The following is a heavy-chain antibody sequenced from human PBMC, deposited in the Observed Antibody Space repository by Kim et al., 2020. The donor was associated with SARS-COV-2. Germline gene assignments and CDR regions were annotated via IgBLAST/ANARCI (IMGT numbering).Heavy chain of an antibody. J-gene: IGHJ4*02. V-gene: IGHV3-43*01. CDR2: ISWDGGST. CDR1: GFIFDDYT. Sequence: GGSLRLSCAASGFIFDDYTMHWVRQAPGKGLEWVSLISWDGGSTYYADSVKGRFTISRDNSKNSLYLQMNSLRTEDTALYYCAKGGGSGWYWVDYWGQGTLVTVSS. D-gene: IGHD6-19*01. CDR3: AKGGGSGWYWVDY.